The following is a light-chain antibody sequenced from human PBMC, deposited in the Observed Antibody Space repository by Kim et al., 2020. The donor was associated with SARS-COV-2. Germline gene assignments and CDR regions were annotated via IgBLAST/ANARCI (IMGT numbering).Light chain of an antibody. CDR3: QLWDSNTYV. CDR2: RDN. V-gene: IGLV3-9*01. J-gene: IGLJ1*01. CDR1: NIGSKN. Sequence: VALGQTATISCGGNNIGSKNVHWYQQKPGQAPVLVSYRDNNRHSGIPERFSGSNSGNTATLTIRRVQGGDEADYYCQLWDSNTYVFGNGTKVTVL.